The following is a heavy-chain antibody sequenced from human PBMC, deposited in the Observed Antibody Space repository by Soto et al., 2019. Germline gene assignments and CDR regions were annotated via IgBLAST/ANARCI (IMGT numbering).Heavy chain of an antibody. CDR1: GYTFTNYW. CDR2: IYPGDSDT. J-gene: IGHJ6*02. Sequence: PGESLKISCKGSGYTFTNYWIGWVRQMPGKGPEWMGIIYPGDSDTRYSPSFQGQVTISADKSISTAYLQWSSLKASDTAMYYCARGTYSYGSALYYYYGMDVWGQGTTVTVSS. V-gene: IGHV5-51*01. CDR3: ARGTYSYGSALYYYYGMDV. D-gene: IGHD5-18*01.